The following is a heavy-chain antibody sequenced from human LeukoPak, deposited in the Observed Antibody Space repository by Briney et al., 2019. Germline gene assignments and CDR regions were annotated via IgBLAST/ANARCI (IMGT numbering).Heavy chain of an antibody. CDR3: ARHYSANSFDY. CDR2: IYYSGST. D-gene: IGHD2-15*01. J-gene: IGHJ4*02. Sequence: PSETLSLTCTVSGGSISSSSYYWGWIRQPPGKGLEWNGSIYYSGSTYYNPSLKSRVTISVDTSKNQFSLKLSSVTAADTAVYYCARHYSANSFDYWGQGTLVTVSS. V-gene: IGHV4-39*01. CDR1: GGSISSSSYY.